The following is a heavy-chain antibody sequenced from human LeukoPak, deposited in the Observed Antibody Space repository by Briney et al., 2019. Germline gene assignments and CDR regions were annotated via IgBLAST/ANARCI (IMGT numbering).Heavy chain of an antibody. CDR1: GGSISSYY. V-gene: IGHV4-59*01. D-gene: IGHD2-21*02. CDR3: ARTTYCGGDCYSFDY. CDR2: IHYSGST. Sequence: SETLSLTCTVSGGSISSYYWSWIRQPPGEGLEWIGYIHYSGSTNYNPSLKSRVSISVDTFKNQFSLELSSVTAADTAVYYCARTTYCGGDCYSFDYWGQGTLVTVSS. J-gene: IGHJ4*02.